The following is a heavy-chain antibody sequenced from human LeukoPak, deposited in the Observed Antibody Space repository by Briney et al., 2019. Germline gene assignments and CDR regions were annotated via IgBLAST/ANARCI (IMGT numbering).Heavy chain of an antibody. CDR1: GFTFSVHH. D-gene: IGHD6-25*01. CDR3: ARAEAAGDNRGGYYYFYMDV. Sequence: GGSLRLSCATSGFTFSVHHMNCVRQAPGKGVEWVSGITASGATTYYADSVKGRFTISRDSSQSTLYLRMNSLRAEDTAVYYCARAEAAGDNRGGYYYFYMDVWGKGTTVTVSS. J-gene: IGHJ6*03. V-gene: IGHV3-23*01. CDR2: ITASGATT.